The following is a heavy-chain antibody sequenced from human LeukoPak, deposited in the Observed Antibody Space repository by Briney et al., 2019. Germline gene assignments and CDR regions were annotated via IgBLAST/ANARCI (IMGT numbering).Heavy chain of an antibody. CDR1: GFTFDSYA. V-gene: IGHV3-23*01. CDR3: ARGGVAGAFDY. D-gene: IGHD6-19*01. J-gene: IGHJ4*02. Sequence: GGSLRLSCAASGFTFDSYAMNWVRQAPGMGLEWVSGISSGGSTYYADSVKGRFTISRDNSRNSLYLQMNSLRAEDTAVYYCARGGVAGAFDYWGQGTLVTVSS. CDR2: ISSGGST.